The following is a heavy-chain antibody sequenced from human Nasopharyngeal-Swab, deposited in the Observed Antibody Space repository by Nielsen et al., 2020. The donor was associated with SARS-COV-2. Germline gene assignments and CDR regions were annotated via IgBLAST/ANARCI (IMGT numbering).Heavy chain of an antibody. V-gene: IGHV4-39*07. CDR2: VYFVGSP. D-gene: IGHD5-18*01. Sequence: SETLSLTCTVSGGSISTYYWGWIRQPPGKGLEWIGSVYFVGSPFYNPSLKSRVTISVDTSKNQFSLKLSSVTAADTAVYYCARDAGPKGYSYGYGVDVWGQGTTVTVSS. J-gene: IGHJ6*02. CDR3: ARDAGPKGYSYGYGVDV. CDR1: GGSISTYY.